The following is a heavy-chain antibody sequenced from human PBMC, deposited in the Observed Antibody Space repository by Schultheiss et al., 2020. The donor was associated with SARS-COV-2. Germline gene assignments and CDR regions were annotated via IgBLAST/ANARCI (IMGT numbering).Heavy chain of an antibody. CDR1: GFIFSSYA. Sequence: GESLKISCAASGFIFSSYAMHWVRQAPGKGLEWVAVISYDGSNKDYADSVKGRFTISRDNSKNTLYLEMNNVRAEDTAVYYCAREREDYTRDAFDTWGQGTMVTVSS. CDR2: ISYDGSNK. CDR3: AREREDYTRDAFDT. D-gene: IGHD5-24*01. V-gene: IGHV3-30*01. J-gene: IGHJ3*02.